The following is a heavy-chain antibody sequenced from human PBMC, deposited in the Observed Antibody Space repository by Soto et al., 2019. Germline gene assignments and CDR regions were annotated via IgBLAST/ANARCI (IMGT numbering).Heavy chain of an antibody. CDR1: GYSISSGYY. V-gene: IGHV4-38-2*01. Sequence: SETLSLTCAVSGYSISSGYYWGWIRQPPGKGLVWIGSIYHSGSTFYNPSLKSRVTISVDTSKNQFSLKLSSVTAADTAVYYCARAFYDNTGYYPNWGQETLVTVSS. D-gene: IGHD3-22*01. J-gene: IGHJ4*02. CDR3: ARAFYDNTGYYPN. CDR2: IYHSGST.